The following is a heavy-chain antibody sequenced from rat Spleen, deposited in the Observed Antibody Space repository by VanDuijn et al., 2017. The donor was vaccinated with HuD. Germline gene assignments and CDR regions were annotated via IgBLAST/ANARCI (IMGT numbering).Heavy chain of an antibody. CDR1: GFSLTSYH. Sequence: QVQLKESGPGLVQPSQTLSLTCTVSGFSLTSYHVHWVRQPPGKGLEWMGGIWGDGSTDYNSALKSRLSISRDTSRSHVFLKMNSLQTDDTAIYFCTRSYGGYTSNWFPYWGQGSLVTVSS. CDR2: IWGDGST. J-gene: IGHJ3*01. V-gene: IGHV2-1*01. CDR3: TRSYGGYTSNWFPY. D-gene: IGHD1-11*01.